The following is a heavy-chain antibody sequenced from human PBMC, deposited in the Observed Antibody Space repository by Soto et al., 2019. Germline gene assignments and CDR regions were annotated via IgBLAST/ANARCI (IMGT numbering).Heavy chain of an antibody. D-gene: IGHD2-15*01. J-gene: IGHJ4*02. CDR2: IYYSGST. CDR3: ARTDIVVVVAYYFDY. V-gene: IGHV4-39*01. CDR1: GGSISSSSYY. Sequence: QLQLQESGPGLVKPSETLSLTCTVSGGSISSSSYYWGWIRPPPGKGLEWIGSIYYSGSTYYTPSLKSRVTISVDTSKNQFSLKLSSVTAADTAVYYCARTDIVVVVAYYFDYWGQGTLVTVSS.